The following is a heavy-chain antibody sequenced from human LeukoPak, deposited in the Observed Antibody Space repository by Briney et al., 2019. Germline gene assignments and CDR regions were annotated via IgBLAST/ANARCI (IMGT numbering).Heavy chain of an antibody. J-gene: IGHJ3*02. CDR2: ISSSGIT. Sequence: PSQTLSLTCTVSGDSISSGDYYWSWIRQPAGKGLEWIGRISSSGITNYNPSLKSQVTISVDTSKNQFSLKLSSVTAADRAVYFCARGPYSYDSSGAFDIWGEGTMVTVSS. D-gene: IGHD3-22*01. V-gene: IGHV4-61*02. CDR3: ARGPYSYDSSGAFDI. CDR1: GDSISSGDYY.